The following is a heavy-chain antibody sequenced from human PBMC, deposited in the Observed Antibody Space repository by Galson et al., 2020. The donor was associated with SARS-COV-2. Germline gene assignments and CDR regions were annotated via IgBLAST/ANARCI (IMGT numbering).Heavy chain of an antibody. V-gene: IGHV3-48*01. CDR3: ARGAGTATFEFDI. CDR2: HSHSSSTQ. J-gene: IGHJ4*02. Sequence: GGSLRLSCAASGYLFNAYSLSWVRQAPGKRPEWVAYHSHSSSTQYYADSVTRRFTVSRDTAKKSLFLQLSSLRAEDTGVYYCARGAGTATFEFDIWGQGTLVSVSS. CDR1: GYLFNAYS. D-gene: IGHD2-21*02.